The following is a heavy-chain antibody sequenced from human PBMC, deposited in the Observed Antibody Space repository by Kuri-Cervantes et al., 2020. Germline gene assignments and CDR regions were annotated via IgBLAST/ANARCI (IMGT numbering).Heavy chain of an antibody. CDR3: ARAPGGYYYGMDV. Sequence: ETLSLTCAASGFTFSSYSMNWVRQAPGKGLEWVSSISSSSSYIYYADSVKGRFTISRDNAKNSLYLQMNSLRAEDTAVYYCARAPGGYYYGMDVWGQGTTVTVSS. CDR1: GFTFSSYS. CDR2: ISSSSSYI. D-gene: IGHD3-10*01. J-gene: IGHJ6*02. V-gene: IGHV3-21*01.